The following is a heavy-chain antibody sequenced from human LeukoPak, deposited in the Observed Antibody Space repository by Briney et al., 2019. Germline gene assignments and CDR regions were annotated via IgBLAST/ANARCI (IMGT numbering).Heavy chain of an antibody. CDR2: IYHSGST. J-gene: IGHJ6*03. Sequence: PSETLSLTCTVSGGSISNHNWWSWVRQPPGKGLEWIAEIYHSGSTNYNPSLKSRITISVDKSQNQFSLKLSSVTAADTAVYYCARLQRTTNPPRTKARSPGYSSSWHGAYYYYYMDVWGKGTTVTISS. D-gene: IGHD6-13*01. V-gene: IGHV4-4*02. CDR3: ARLQRTTNPPRTKARSPGYSSSWHGAYYYYYMDV. CDR1: GGSISNHNW.